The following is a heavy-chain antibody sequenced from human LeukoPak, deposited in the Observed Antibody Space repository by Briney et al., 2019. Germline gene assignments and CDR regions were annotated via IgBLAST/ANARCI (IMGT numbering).Heavy chain of an antibody. CDR3: ARPSGYSYGYVPSYFDY. CDR2: INHSGST. V-gene: IGHV4-34*01. J-gene: IGHJ4*02. D-gene: IGHD5-18*01. Sequence: PSETLSLTCAVYGGSFSGYYWSWIRHPPGKGLEWIGEINHSGSTNYNPSLKSRVTIPVQTSKNQFSLKLRSVTAADTAVYYCARPSGYSYGYVPSYFDYWGQGTLVTVSS. CDR1: GGSFSGYY.